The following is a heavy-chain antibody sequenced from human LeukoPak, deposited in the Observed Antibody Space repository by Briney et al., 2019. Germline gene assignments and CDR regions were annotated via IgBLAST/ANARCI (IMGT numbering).Heavy chain of an antibody. Sequence: GSLRLSCAASGFTFSSHAMSWVRQAPGKGLEWIGSIYYSGSTYYNPSLKSRVTISVDTSKNQFSLKLSSVTAAATAVYYCASRNYGGNSWGQGTLVTVSS. CDR1: GFTFSSHAM. CDR3: ASRNYGGNS. V-gene: IGHV4-38-2*01. CDR2: IYYSGST. J-gene: IGHJ4*02. D-gene: IGHD4-23*01.